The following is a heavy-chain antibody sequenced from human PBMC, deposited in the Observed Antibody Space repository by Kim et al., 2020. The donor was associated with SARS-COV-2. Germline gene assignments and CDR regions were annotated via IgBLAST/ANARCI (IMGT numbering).Heavy chain of an antibody. Sequence: SETLSLTCAVYGGSFSGYYWSWIRQPPGKGLEWIGEINHSGSTNYNPSLKSRVTISVDTSKNQFSLKLSSVTAADTAVYYCAREGGLWFGELFQQDYFDYWGQGTLVTVSS. CDR3: AREGGLWFGELFQQDYFDY. CDR1: GGSFSGYY. J-gene: IGHJ4*02. CDR2: INHSGST. V-gene: IGHV4-34*01. D-gene: IGHD3-10*01.